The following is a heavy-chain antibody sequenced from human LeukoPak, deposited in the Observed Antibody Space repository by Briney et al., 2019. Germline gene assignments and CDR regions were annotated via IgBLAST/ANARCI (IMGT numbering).Heavy chain of an antibody. CDR1: GGSISSGSYY. V-gene: IGHV4-61*02. D-gene: IGHD4-17*01. J-gene: IGHJ5*02. Sequence: SETLSLTCTVSGGSISSGSYYWSWIRQPAGKGLEWIGRIYTSGSTNYNPSLKSRVTISVDTSKNQFSLKLSSVTAADTAVYYCATDRYGTTVTGYNWFDPWGQGTLVTVSS. CDR2: IYTSGST. CDR3: ATDRYGTTVTGYNWFDP.